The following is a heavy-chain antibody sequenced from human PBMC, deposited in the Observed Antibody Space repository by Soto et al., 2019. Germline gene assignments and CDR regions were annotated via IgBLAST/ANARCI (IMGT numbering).Heavy chain of an antibody. CDR3: ARDAPPDRTGAIFGPRNYGMDV. CDR2: IYSGGST. J-gene: IGHJ6*02. V-gene: IGHV3-53*02. D-gene: IGHD3-3*01. Sequence: EVQLVETGGGLIQPGGSLRLSCAASGFTVSSNYMSWVRQAPGKGLEWVSVIYSGGSTYYADSVKGRFTISRDNSKNTLYLQMNSLRAEDTAVYYCARDAPPDRTGAIFGPRNYGMDVWGQGTTVTVSS. CDR1: GFTVSSNY.